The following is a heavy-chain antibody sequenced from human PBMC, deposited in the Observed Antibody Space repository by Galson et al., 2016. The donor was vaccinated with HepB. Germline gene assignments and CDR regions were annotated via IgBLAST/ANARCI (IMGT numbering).Heavy chain of an antibody. CDR1: GYTFTSFT. D-gene: IGHD3-22*01. V-gene: IGHV1-18*01. Sequence: SVKVSCKASGYTFTSFTIGWVRQAPGQGLEWMGWITDYNGNTNYAQKLQGRVTMTTDTSTSTAYMQLRSLRSDDTAAYYCARIGYDNSGYFPDFWGQGTLVTVSS. J-gene: IGHJ4*02. CDR3: ARIGYDNSGYFPDF. CDR2: ITDYNGNT.